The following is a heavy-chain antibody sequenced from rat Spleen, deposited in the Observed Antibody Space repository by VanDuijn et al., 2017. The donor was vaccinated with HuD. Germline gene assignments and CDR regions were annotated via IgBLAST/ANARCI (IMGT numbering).Heavy chain of an antibody. CDR3: ARADIGAIYTDGI. Sequence: QVQLKESGPGLVQPSQTLSLTCTVSGFSLTSNSVNWVRQPSGKGPEWMGTMWYDGDTAYNSALKSRLSINRDTSKSQVYLKMNSLQTEDTATYYCARADIGAIYTDGIWGQGVMVTVSS. V-gene: IGHV2-32*01. CDR2: MWYDGDT. CDR1: GFSLTSNS. D-gene: IGHD1-2*01. J-gene: IGHJ2*01.